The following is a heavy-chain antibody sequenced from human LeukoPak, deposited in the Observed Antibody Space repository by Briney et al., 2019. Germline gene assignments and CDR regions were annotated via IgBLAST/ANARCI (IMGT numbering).Heavy chain of an antibody. D-gene: IGHD3-22*01. Sequence: SETLSLTCTVSGGSIGSYYWSWMRQPPGKGLEWIGYIYYSGSTNYNTPLKSRVTISVDTSKNQFSLKLSSVTAADTAVYYCGRDRRGTYYYDSSGYYSGYWGQGTLVTVSS. J-gene: IGHJ4*02. CDR3: GRDRRGTYYYDSSGYYSGY. V-gene: IGHV4-59*12. CDR2: IYYSGST. CDR1: GGSIGSYY.